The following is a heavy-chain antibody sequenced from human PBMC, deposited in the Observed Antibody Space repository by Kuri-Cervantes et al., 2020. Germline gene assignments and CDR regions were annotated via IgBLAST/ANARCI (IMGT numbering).Heavy chain of an antibody. D-gene: IGHD3-22*01. J-gene: IGHJ4*02. CDR1: GFTFDDYA. Sequence: GGSLRLSCAASGFTFDDYAMHWVRQAPGKGLEWVSGISWNSGSIGYADSVKGRFTISRDNAKNSLYLQMNSLRAEDTAVYYCARAPYYYDSSGYYKIAYFDYWGQGTQVTVSS. CDR2: ISWNSGSI. CDR3: ARAPYYYDSSGYYKIAYFDY. V-gene: IGHV3-9*01.